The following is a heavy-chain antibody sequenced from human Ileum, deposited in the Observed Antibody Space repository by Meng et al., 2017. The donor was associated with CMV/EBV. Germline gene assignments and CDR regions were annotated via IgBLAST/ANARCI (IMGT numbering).Heavy chain of an antibody. Sequence: GGSLRPSCTGSGFTLGDYAMSRARQAPGKGLEGVGFIRSKAYGGTTEYAASVKDRFTISRDDSKSIAYLQMNSLKTEDTAVYYCTRLGSWYYSNYYYYGLDVWGQGTTVTVSS. D-gene: IGHD4-11*01. CDR3: TRLGSWYYSNYYYYGLDV. J-gene: IGHJ6*02. CDR2: IRSKAYGGTT. CDR1: GFTLGDYA. V-gene: IGHV3-49*04.